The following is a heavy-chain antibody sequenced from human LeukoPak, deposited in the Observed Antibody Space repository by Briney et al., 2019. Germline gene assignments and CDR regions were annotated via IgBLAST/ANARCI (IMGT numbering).Heavy chain of an antibody. CDR1: GFTFSSSW. J-gene: IGHJ4*02. Sequence: PGGSLRLSCAASGFTFSSSWMSWVRQAPGKGLEWVANIKEDGSEKYYVDSVKGRFTISRDNAKNSLFLQMNGLRAGDTAVYYCARRTNHLAFDYWGRGTLVTVSS. CDR3: ARRTNHLAFDY. CDR2: IKEDGSEK. V-gene: IGHV3-7*01. D-gene: IGHD2-8*01.